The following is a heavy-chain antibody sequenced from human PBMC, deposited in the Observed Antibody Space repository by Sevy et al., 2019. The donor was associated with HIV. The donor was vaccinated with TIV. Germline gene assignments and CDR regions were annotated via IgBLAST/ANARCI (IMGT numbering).Heavy chain of an antibody. CDR1: GFTFSSYA. CDR2: ISGSGGST. CDR3: AKDTAPEDRGRCLNHNYYYGMDV. D-gene: IGHD3-16*01. Sequence: GGSLRRSCAASGFTFSSYAMSWVRQAPGKGLEWVSAISGSGGSTYYADSVKGRFTNSRDNSKNTLYLQMNSLRAEDTAVYYCAKDTAPEDRGRCLNHNYYYGMDVWGQGTTVTVSS. J-gene: IGHJ6*02. V-gene: IGHV3-23*01.